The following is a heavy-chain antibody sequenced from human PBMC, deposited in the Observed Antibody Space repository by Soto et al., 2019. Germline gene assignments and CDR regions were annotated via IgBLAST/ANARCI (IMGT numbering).Heavy chain of an antibody. D-gene: IGHD2-8*01. CDR1: GFTFSSHS. CDR2: ISADGSEK. J-gene: IGHJ4*02. Sequence: QVQLVESGGGVVQPGRSLRLSCAASGFTFSSHSMHWVRQAPGKGLEWVAVISADGSEKYYAGSVKGRTTVSRDNPRDTLTLQMNVVSDEDTAVYYCARDMGYSTGTYFEYWGQGTLVTVSS. CDR3: ARDMGYSTGTYFEY. V-gene: IGHV3-30*04.